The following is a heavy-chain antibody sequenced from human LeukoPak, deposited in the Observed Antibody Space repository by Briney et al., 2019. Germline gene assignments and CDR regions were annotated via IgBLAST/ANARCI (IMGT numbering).Heavy chain of an antibody. D-gene: IGHD3-22*01. CDR1: GYTFTDYY. CDR3: ATDRRDSSGYYPLVPFDI. V-gene: IGHV1-69-2*01. Sequence: ASVKVSCEVSGYTFTDYYMHWVQQAPGKGLEWMGLVDPEDGETIYAEKFQGRVTITADTSTDTAYMELSSLRSEDTAVYYCATDRRDSSGYYPLVPFDIWGQGTMVTVSS. CDR2: VDPEDGET. J-gene: IGHJ3*02.